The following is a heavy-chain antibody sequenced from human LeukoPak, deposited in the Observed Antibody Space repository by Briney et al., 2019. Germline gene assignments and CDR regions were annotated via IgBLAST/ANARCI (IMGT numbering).Heavy chain of an antibody. J-gene: IGHJ4*02. V-gene: IGHV3-21*04. Sequence: GGSLRLSCAASGFPFSTYSMNWVRQAPGKGLEWVSSISSSSSYIYYADSVKGRFTISRDDSKNTLFLQMSSLRAEDTAVYYCARVRSDSSGWYEFDYWGQGTLVTVSS. CDR1: GFPFSTYS. CDR3: ARVRSDSSGWYEFDY. CDR2: ISSSSSYI. D-gene: IGHD6-19*01.